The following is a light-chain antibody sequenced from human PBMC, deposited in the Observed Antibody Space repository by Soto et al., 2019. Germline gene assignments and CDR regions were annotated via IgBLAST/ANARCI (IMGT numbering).Light chain of an antibody. J-gene: IGKJ4*01. CDR1: QSVLYSSNNKNY. CDR2: WAS. CDR3: QQHYTTPVT. V-gene: IGKV4-1*01. Sequence: DIVMTHSPASLAVSLGERATINCNSSQSVLYSSNNKNYLSWFQQKPGQPPKLLIYWASTRESGVPDRFSGSGSGTDFTLSISSLQAEDVAVYYCQQHYTTPVTFGGGTKVDIK.